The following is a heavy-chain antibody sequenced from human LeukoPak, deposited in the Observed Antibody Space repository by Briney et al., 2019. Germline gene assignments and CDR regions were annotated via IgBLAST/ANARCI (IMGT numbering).Heavy chain of an antibody. J-gene: IGHJ4*02. D-gene: IGHD5-24*01. V-gene: IGHV1-69*05. Sequence: SVKVSCKASGGTFSSYAISWVRQAPGQGLEWMGGIIPIFGTANYAQKFQGRVTITTDESTSTAYMELSSLRSEDTAVYYCARGSRRDGYNLGYWGQGTLVTVSS. CDR3: ARGSRRDGYNLGY. CDR1: GGTFSSYA. CDR2: IIPIFGTA.